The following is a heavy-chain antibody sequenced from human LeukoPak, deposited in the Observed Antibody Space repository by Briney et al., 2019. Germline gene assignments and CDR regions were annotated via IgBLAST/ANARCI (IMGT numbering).Heavy chain of an antibody. V-gene: IGHV5-51*01. J-gene: IGHJ4*02. CDR3: ARLLGPAAAGLDY. D-gene: IGHD6-13*01. CDR2: IYPGDSDT. CDR1: GYSFTSYW. Sequence: GESLQISCQGSGYSFTSYWIGWVRQMPGKGREWMGIIYPGDSDTRSSPSFQSQVTISADKSISTAYLQWSSLKASDTAMYYCARLLGPAAAGLDYWGQGTLVTVSS.